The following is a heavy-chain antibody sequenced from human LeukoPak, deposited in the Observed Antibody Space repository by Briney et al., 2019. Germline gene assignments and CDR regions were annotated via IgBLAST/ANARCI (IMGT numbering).Heavy chain of an antibody. Sequence: SETLSLTCTVSGGSVSSGSYYWSWIRQPPGKGLEWIGYIYYSGSTNYNPSLKSRVTISVDTSKNQFSLKLSSVTAADTAVYYCARGREMATIGYSDYWGQGTLVTVSS. V-gene: IGHV4-61*01. CDR3: ARGREMATIGYSDY. D-gene: IGHD5-24*01. J-gene: IGHJ4*02. CDR1: GGSVSSGSYY. CDR2: IYYSGST.